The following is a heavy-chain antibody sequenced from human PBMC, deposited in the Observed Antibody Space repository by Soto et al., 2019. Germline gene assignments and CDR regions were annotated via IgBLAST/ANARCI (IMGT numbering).Heavy chain of an antibody. V-gene: IGHV4-39*01. Sequence: PSETLSLTCTVSGGSISSSSYYWGWIRQPPGKGLEWIGSIYYSGSTYYNPSLKSRVTISVDTSKNQFSLKLSSVTAADTAVYYCARSYYDFWSGYLIENYYGMDVWGHGTPVTVS. CDR1: GGSISSSSYY. CDR2: IYYSGST. J-gene: IGHJ6*02. D-gene: IGHD3-3*01. CDR3: ARSYYDFWSGYLIENYYGMDV.